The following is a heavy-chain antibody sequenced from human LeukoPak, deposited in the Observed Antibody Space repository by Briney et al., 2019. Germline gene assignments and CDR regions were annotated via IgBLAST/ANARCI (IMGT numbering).Heavy chain of an antibody. CDR3: ARPPRGAVAGTLDY. D-gene: IGHD6-19*01. CDR1: GYTFTSYD. J-gene: IGHJ4*02. V-gene: IGHV1-8*01. Sequence: GASVKVSCKASGYTFTSYDINWVRQATGQGLEWMGWMNPNSGNTGYAQKFQGRVTMTRNTSISTAYMELSSLRSEDTAVYYCARPPRGAVAGTLDYWGQGTLVTVSS. CDR2: MNPNSGNT.